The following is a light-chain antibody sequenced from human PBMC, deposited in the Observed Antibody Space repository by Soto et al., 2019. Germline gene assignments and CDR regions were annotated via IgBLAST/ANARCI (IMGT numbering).Light chain of an antibody. J-gene: IGLJ3*02. CDR1: SSNIGAGYV. V-gene: IGLV1-40*01. CDR3: QSYDTSLTGRV. CDR2: DNG. Sequence: QAVVTQPPSVSGAPGQRVTISCTGTSSNIGAGYVVHWYLHLPGTAPKLLIYDNGNRPSGVPDRFSGSKSGTSASLAITGLQAEDEADYYCQSYDTSLTGRVFGGGTKLTVL.